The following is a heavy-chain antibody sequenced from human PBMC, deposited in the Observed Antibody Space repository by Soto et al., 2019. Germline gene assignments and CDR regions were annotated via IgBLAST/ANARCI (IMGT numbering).Heavy chain of an antibody. V-gene: IGHV4-30-4*01. CDR3: ARDRGSSGPLDY. CDR1: GGSISGDYY. J-gene: IGHJ4*02. CDR2: VYHTGST. Sequence: PSETLSLTCTVSGGSISGDYYWNWIRQAPGKGLEWIGYVYHTGSTYHNPSLKSRGSISVDTSNNQFSLKLSSVTAADTAVYYCARDRGSSGPLDYWGQGTLVTVSS. D-gene: IGHD6-19*01.